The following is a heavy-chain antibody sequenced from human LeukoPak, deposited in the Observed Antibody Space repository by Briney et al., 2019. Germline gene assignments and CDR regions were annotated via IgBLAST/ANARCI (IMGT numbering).Heavy chain of an antibody. CDR1: GFNFEIYS. Sequence: GGSLRLSCEASGFNFEIYSMNWVRQAPGKGLEWVSSISSSSNFIYYADSVKGRFTISRDNAKNSLYLQMNSLRAEDTAVYHCARDRLHYGEYEKTFDYWGQGTLVSVSS. CDR3: ARDRLHYGEYEKTFDY. V-gene: IGHV3-21*01. CDR2: ISSSSNFI. D-gene: IGHD4-17*01. J-gene: IGHJ4*02.